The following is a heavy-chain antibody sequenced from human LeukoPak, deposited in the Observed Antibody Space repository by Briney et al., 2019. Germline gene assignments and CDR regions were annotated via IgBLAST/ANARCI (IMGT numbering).Heavy chain of an antibody. J-gene: IGHJ4*02. CDR3: ASHGMGFSAVDY. CDR2: ISHDGGNK. D-gene: IGHD1-26*01. CDR1: GFTFSTYA. Sequence: PGRSLKLSCATSGFTFSTYAMHWVRQAPGKGLEWVAIISHDGGNKNYADSVKGRFTISRDNSKNTLYLQMNSLRAEDTAVYYCASHGMGFSAVDYWGQGTLVTVSS. V-gene: IGHV3-30*04.